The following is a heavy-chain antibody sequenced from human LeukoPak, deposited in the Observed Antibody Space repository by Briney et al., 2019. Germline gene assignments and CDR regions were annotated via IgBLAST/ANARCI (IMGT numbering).Heavy chain of an antibody. CDR1: GFTFDDYA. Sequence: GGSLRLSCAASGFTFDDYAMHWVRQAPGKGLEWVSGISWNSGSIGYADSVKGRFTISRDNAKNSLYLQMNSLRAEDTALYYCAKDKDDILTGSAFDYWGQGTLVTVSS. D-gene: IGHD3-9*01. J-gene: IGHJ4*02. V-gene: IGHV3-9*01. CDR3: AKDKDDILTGSAFDY. CDR2: ISWNSGSI.